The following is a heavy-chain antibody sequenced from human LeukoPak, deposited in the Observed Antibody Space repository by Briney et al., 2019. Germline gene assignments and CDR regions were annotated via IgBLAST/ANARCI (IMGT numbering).Heavy chain of an antibody. J-gene: IGHJ4*02. Sequence: GGSLRLSCAASGFTFGDYWMAWVRQAPGKGLEWAANIKGDGSVKNHVDSVKGRFTISRDNAKNSLYLEMNSLRAEDTAVYHCARDVTGSLDYWGQGTLVTVSS. CDR2: IKGDGSVK. V-gene: IGHV3-7*01. D-gene: IGHD3-10*01. CDR1: GFTFGDYW. CDR3: ARDVTGSLDY.